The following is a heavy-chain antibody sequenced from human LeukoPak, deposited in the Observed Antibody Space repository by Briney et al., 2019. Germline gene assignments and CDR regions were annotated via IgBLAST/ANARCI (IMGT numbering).Heavy chain of an antibody. Sequence: QTLSLTCTVSGGSISSGGYYWSCIPQHPEKGLEWIGCICFHWSTSDNPSLKIRVTISVDTSKTQFSLKLSSVTAAYTAVYYCARGVVYYGSGSYIDYWGQGTLVTVSS. CDR2: ICFHWST. J-gene: IGHJ4*02. V-gene: IGHV4-31*03. D-gene: IGHD3-10*01. CDR3: ARGVVYYGSGSYIDY. CDR1: GGSISSGGYY.